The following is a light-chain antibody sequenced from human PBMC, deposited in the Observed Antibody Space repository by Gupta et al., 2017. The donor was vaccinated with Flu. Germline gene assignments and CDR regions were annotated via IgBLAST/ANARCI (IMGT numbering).Light chain of an antibody. CDR3: QQYGSFPWT. Sequence: GALSLSPGEVATLSGRTSQSVSSNYLAWYQQKPGQAPRLLIYGASSRATGIPDRFSGSGSGTDFSLTISRLEPEDFAVYYCQQYGSFPWTFGQGTKVEIK. CDR2: GAS. V-gene: IGKV3-20*01. J-gene: IGKJ1*01. CDR1: QSVSSNY.